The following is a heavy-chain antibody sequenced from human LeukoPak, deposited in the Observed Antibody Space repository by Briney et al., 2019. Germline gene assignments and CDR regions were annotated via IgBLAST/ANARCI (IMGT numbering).Heavy chain of an antibody. D-gene: IGHD4-17*01. CDR3: ARVGVTTSYYYYYYYMDV. J-gene: IGHJ6*03. CDR1: GGSISSYY. CDR2: IYYSGST. V-gene: IGHV4-59*01. Sequence: PSETLSLTCTVSGGSISSYYWSWIRHPPGKGLEWIVHIYYSGSTNYNPSLKSRVTISVDTSKNQFSLKLSSVTAADTAVYYCARVGVTTSYYYYYYYMDVWGKGTTVTVSS.